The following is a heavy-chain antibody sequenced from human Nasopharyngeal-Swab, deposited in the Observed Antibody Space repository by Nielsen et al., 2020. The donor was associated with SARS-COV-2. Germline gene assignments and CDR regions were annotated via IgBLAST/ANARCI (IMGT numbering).Heavy chain of an antibody. J-gene: IGHJ3*02. V-gene: IGHV3-21*01. Sequence: GESLKISCAASGFTFSSYSMNWVRQAPGKGLEWVSSISSSSSSYIYYADSVKGRFTISRDNAKNSLYLQMNSLRAEDTAVYYCASIGFLEWLSHAFDIWGQGTMVTVSS. CDR2: ISSSSSSYI. CDR3: ASIGFLEWLSHAFDI. D-gene: IGHD3-3*02. CDR1: GFTFSSYS.